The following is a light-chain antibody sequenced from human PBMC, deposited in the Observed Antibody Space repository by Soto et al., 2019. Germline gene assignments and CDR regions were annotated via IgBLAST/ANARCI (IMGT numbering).Light chain of an antibody. CDR3: MQGTHWPYT. CDR2: EVS. CDR1: QSLVYRNGNTY. Sequence: DVVLTQSPLSLPVTLGQPASISCKSSQSLVYRNGNTYLSWFQQRPGQSPRPLIHEVSNRDSGVTDRFSGSGSGTEFTLKISGVEAEDGGVYYCMQGTHWPYTFGQGTKLEIK. J-gene: IGKJ2*01. V-gene: IGKV2-30*01.